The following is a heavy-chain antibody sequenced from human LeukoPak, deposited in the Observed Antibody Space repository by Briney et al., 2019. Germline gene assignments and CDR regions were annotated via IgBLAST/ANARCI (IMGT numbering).Heavy chain of an antibody. D-gene: IGHD6-19*01. CDR2: ISGSGGST. J-gene: IGHJ4*02. CDR3: AKNSNGGLAVAGTAVVGNIDY. CDR1: GFTFSSYA. Sequence: GGSLRLSCAASGFTFSSYAMSWVRQAPGKGLEWVSAISGSGGSTYYADSVKGRFTISRDNSKNTLYLQMNSLRAEDTAVYYCAKNSNGGLAVAGTAVVGNIDYWGQGTLVAVSS. V-gene: IGHV3-23*01.